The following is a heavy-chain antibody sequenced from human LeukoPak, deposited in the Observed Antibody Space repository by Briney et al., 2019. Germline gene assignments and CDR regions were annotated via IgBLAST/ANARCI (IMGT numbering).Heavy chain of an antibody. CDR2: ISAYNGNT. Sequence: ASVKVSCKASGYTFTSYGISWVRQAPGQGLEWMGWISAYNGNTNYAQKLQGRVTMTKDTYTSTAYMELRSLRSEDTAVYYCVTIPYYYDSSGLPWGQGTLVTVSS. J-gene: IGHJ4*02. CDR3: VTIPYYYDSSGLP. CDR1: GYTFTSYG. V-gene: IGHV1-18*01. D-gene: IGHD3-22*01.